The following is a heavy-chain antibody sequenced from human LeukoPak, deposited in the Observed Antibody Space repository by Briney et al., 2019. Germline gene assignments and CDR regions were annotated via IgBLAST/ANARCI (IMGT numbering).Heavy chain of an antibody. CDR2: ISGPGDNT. Sequence: PGGSLRLSCAVSGFIFGSYAMGWVRQAPGKGLEWVSTISGPGDNTYYADSVKGRFTISRDNSKNTLYLQMNSLSAEDTAIYYCAKEDYYDSRGHIKLDAFDVWGQGTMVTVSS. D-gene: IGHD3-22*01. J-gene: IGHJ3*01. CDR3: AKEDYYDSRGHIKLDAFDV. CDR1: GFIFGSYA. V-gene: IGHV3-23*01.